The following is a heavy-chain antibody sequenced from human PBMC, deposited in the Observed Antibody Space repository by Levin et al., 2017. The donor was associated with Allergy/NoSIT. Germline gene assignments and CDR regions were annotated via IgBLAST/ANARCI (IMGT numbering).Heavy chain of an antibody. J-gene: IGHJ4*02. Sequence: GESLKISCSASGFTFNIYTMNWVRQAPGKGLEWISFISTNSAYIFYADSVRGRFTISRDNDKGSLFLHMNSLSADDTDTYFCARGTEVWGQGTPVTVSS. CDR2: ISTNSAYI. CDR1: GFTFNIYT. CDR3: ARGTEV. V-gene: IGHV3-21*04.